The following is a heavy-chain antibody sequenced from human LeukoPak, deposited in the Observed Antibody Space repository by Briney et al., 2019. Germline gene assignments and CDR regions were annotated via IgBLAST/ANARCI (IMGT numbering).Heavy chain of an antibody. D-gene: IGHD5-18*01. CDR3: ARGGHNYGR. CDR2: IYYSGST. V-gene: IGHV4-59*01. CDR1: GGSISSYY. Sequence: SETLSLTCTVSGGSISSYYWSWIRQPPGKGLEWIGNIYYSGSTNYNPSLKSRVTISVDTSKNQFSLKLSSVTAADTALYYCARGGHNYGRWDQGTLVTVSS. J-gene: IGHJ4*02.